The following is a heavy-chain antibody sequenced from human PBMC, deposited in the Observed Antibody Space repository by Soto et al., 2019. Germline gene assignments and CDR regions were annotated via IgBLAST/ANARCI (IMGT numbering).Heavy chain of an antibody. Sequence: QLQLQESGPGLVKPSETLSLTCTVSGGSISNYSCNWIRQTAGKGLEWIGRVYTSGNVNYNPSLKSRVTMSVDTSKNQFSLKLTSVTAADTAVYYCTRGGSDPWSGPFDQWGQGTLVTVSS. D-gene: IGHD3-3*01. J-gene: IGHJ4*02. V-gene: IGHV4-4*07. CDR3: TRGGSDPWSGPFDQ. CDR1: GGSISNYS. CDR2: VYTSGNV.